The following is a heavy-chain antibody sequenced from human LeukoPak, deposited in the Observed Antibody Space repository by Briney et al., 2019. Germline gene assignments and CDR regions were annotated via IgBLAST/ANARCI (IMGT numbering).Heavy chain of an antibody. CDR1: GFTFSSYA. V-gene: IGHV3-23*01. Sequence: GGSLRLSCAASGFTFSSYAMSWVRQAPGKGLEWVSAISGSGGSTYYADSVKGRFTISRDNSKNTLYLQMNSLRAEDTAVYFCVYKQKTAYDILTGYYNVLDYFDYWGQGTLVTVSS. CDR2: ISGSGGST. J-gene: IGHJ4*02. CDR3: VYKQKTAYDILTGYYNVLDYFDY. D-gene: IGHD3-9*01.